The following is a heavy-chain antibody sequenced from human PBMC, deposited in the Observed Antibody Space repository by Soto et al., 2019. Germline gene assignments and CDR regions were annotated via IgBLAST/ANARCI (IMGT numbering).Heavy chain of an antibody. CDR2: ISAYNGNT. CDR3: AREIGYCSGGSCYPGHYYYYMDV. CDR1: GYTFTGYG. V-gene: IGHV1-18*01. Sequence: ASVKVSCKASGYTFTGYGISWVRQAPGQGLEWMGWISAYNGNTNYAQKLQGRVTMTTDTSTSTAYMELRSLRSDDTAVYYCAREIGYCSGGSCYPGHYYYYMDVWGKGTTVTVSS. J-gene: IGHJ6*03. D-gene: IGHD2-15*01.